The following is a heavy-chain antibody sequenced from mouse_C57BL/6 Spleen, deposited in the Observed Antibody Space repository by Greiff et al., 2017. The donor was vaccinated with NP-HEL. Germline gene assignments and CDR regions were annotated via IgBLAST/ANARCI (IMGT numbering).Heavy chain of an antibody. Sequence: EVKLVESGPELVKPGASVKISCKASGYSFTGYYMHWVKQSSEKSLEWIGEINPSTGGTSYNQKFKGKATLTVDKSSSTAYMQLKSLTSEDSAVYYCAREEVYYGSSPYYAMDYWGQGTSVTVSS. CDR2: INPSTGGT. J-gene: IGHJ4*01. CDR3: AREEVYYGSSPYYAMDY. CDR1: GYSFTGYY. D-gene: IGHD1-1*01. V-gene: IGHV1-43*01.